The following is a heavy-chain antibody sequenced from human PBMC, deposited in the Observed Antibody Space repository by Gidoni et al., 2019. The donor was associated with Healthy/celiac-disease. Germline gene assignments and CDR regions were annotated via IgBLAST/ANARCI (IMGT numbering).Heavy chain of an antibody. V-gene: IGHV3-48*02. Sequence: EVQLVESGGGLVQPGGSLRLSCAASGFTFSSYSMNWVRQAPGKGLEWVSYISSSSITIYYADSVKGRFTISRDNAKNSLYLQMNSLRDEDTAVYYCAREFYYYDSSGYTHHFDYWGQGTLVTVSS. CDR1: GFTFSSYS. J-gene: IGHJ4*02. D-gene: IGHD3-22*01. CDR3: AREFYYYDSSGYTHHFDY. CDR2: ISSSSITI.